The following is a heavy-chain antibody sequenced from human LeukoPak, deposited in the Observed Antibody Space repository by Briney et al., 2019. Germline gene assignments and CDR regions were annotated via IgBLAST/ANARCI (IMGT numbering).Heavy chain of an antibody. Sequence: GGSLRLSCAASGFTFSSYAMSWVCQAPGKGLEWVLAISGSGSSSYYADSVKGRFTISRDNSKNTLYLQMNSLRAEDTAVYYCAKDQSAGSWTNYYYYGMDVWGQETTVTVSS. V-gene: IGHV3-23*01. D-gene: IGHD2-15*01. CDR3: AKDQSAGSWTNYYYYGMDV. CDR1: GFTFSSYA. J-gene: IGHJ6*02. CDR2: ISGSGSSS.